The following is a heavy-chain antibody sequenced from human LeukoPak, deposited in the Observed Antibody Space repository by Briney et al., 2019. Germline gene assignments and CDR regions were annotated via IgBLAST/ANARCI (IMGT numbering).Heavy chain of an antibody. CDR1: GFTFSSYA. CDR2: ISGNGGST. J-gene: IGHJ4*02. V-gene: IGHV3-23*01. D-gene: IGHD3-22*01. Sequence: GGSLRLSCAASGFTFSSYAMSWVRQAPGKGLEWVSAISGNGGSTYYADSVKGRFTISRDNSKNTLYLQMNSLRAEDTAVYYCAKDFGYYYDSSGYYDYWGQGTLVTVSS. CDR3: AKDFGYYYDSSGYYDY.